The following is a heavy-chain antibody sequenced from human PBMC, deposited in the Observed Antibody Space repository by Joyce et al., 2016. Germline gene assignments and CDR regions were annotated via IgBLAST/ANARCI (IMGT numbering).Heavy chain of an antibody. V-gene: IGHV4-34*01. J-gene: IGHJ6*02. D-gene: IGHD6-13*01. CDR2: INHSGST. CDR3: VGRSASSWYGMDV. Sequence: QVQLQQWGAGLLRPSETLSLTCAIYGGAISGHYWTWIRQSPGKGREWIGEINHSGSTNYNPSLKRRITISLDKSKNQFALKVRSVSAADTAVYYCVGRSASSWYGMDVWGQGTTVTVSS. CDR1: GGAISGHY.